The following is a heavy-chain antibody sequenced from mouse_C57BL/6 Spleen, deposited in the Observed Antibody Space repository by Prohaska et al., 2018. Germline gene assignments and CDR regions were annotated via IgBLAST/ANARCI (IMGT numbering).Heavy chain of an antibody. Sequence: QVQLHQSDAELVTPGASVKLSCKVSGYTFTDHPIHWMKQRPEQGMEWIGYIYPRDGSTKYKGKFKGKSTFTADKSSITAYMQLNSLTSEDSVVYFCARSYDYAMDYWGQGTSVTVSS. D-gene: IGHD2-4*01. CDR3: ARSYDYAMDY. J-gene: IGHJ4*01. CDR2: IYPRDGST. CDR1: GYTFTDHP. V-gene: IGHV1-78*01.